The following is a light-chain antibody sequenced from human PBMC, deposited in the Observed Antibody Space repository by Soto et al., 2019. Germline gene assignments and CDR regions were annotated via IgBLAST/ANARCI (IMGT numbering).Light chain of an antibody. CDR2: GAS. CDR1: QSVSST. Sequence: EIVMTQSPATLSVSPGERATLSCRASQSVSSTLAWYQQKPGQAPRLLIYGASTRATGIPARFSGSGSGTEFTLTLSSLQSEDFTVYYCQQYNNLTKTFGQGTKVEIK. J-gene: IGKJ1*01. CDR3: QQYNNLTKT. V-gene: IGKV3-15*01.